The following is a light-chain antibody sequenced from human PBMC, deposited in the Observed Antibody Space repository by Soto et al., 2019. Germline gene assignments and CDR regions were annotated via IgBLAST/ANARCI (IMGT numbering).Light chain of an antibody. J-gene: IGLJ3*02. Sequence: QSALTQPASVSGSPGQSITISCTGTSSDVGSYKFVSWYQQHPGKAPKLMIYEGSKRPSGVSSRFSGSKSGNTASLTISGLQAEDEGDYHCCSYAGSRTLVFGGGTKVTVL. CDR2: EGS. CDR3: CSYAGSRTLV. V-gene: IGLV2-23*01. CDR1: SSDVGSYKF.